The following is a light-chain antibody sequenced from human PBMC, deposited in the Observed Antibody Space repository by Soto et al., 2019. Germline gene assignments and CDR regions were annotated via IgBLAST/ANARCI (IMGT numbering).Light chain of an antibody. V-gene: IGLV2-23*01. Sequence: QSVLTQPASGSGSPGQRITISGSGTTSDVGGYNLVSWYQQHTAKAPKLLIYEGTQRPSGVSSRFSGSKSGKTASLTISGLQAEDEADYYCCSYESSSSYVFGTGTKVTVL. J-gene: IGLJ1*01. CDR1: TSDVGGYNL. CDR2: EGT. CDR3: CSYESSSSYV.